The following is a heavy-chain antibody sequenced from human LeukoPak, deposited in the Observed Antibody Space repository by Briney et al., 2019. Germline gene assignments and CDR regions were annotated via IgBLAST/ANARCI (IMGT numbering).Heavy chain of an antibody. J-gene: IGHJ4*02. D-gene: IGHD1-1*01. CDR2: IYPGDSDT. CDR3: ARSPLNIGTGMDPDYYFDY. Sequence: GASLQISCKGSGSSFTSYWIGWVRQMPGKGLEWMAIIYPGDSDTRFGPSFQGQVTISADKSISTAYLQWSSLKASDTAMYYCARSPLNIGTGMDPDYYFDYWGQGTLVTVSS. CDR1: GSSFTSYW. V-gene: IGHV5-51*01.